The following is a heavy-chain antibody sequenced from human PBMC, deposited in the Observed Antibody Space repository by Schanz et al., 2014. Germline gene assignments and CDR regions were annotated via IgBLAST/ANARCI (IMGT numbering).Heavy chain of an antibody. D-gene: IGHD3-9*01. CDR3: AKVDRTRYDAMDV. CDR2: IIPILDKT. CDR1: GGTFSSST. V-gene: IGHV1-69*08. J-gene: IGHJ6*02. Sequence: QVQLVQSGAEVKKPGSSVKVSCKASGGTFSSSTLTWVRQAPGQGLEWMGRIIPILDKTNYAQKFQGRVTMTADKSTSTVYMEVSGLRSEDTAVYYCAKVDRTRYDAMDVWGQGTAGTGSS.